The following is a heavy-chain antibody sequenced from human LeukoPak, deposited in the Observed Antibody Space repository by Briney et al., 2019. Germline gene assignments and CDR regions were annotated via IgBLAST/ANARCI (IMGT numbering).Heavy chain of an antibody. Sequence: SETLSLTCTVSGGSISSGDYYWSWIRQPPGKGLEWIGYIYYSGSTYYNPSLKSRITISVDTSKNQFSLKLSSVTAADTAVYYCARMGYCSSTGCPDNWFDPWGQGTLVTVSS. V-gene: IGHV4-30-4*08. D-gene: IGHD2-2*01. CDR1: GGSISSGDYY. J-gene: IGHJ5*02. CDR3: ARMGYCSSTGCPDNWFDP. CDR2: IYYSGST.